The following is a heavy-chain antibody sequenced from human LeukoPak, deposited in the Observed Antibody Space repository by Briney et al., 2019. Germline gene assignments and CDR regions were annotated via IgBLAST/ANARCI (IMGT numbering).Heavy chain of an antibody. CDR1: GGSFSGYY. V-gene: IGHV4-34*01. D-gene: IGHD3-3*01. Sequence: SETLSLTCAVYGGSFSGYYWSWIRQPPGKGLEWIGEINHSGSTNYNPSLKSRVTISVDTSKNQFSLKLSSVTAADTAVYYCARRTYYDFWSGYSKSEFDYWGQGTLVTVSS. CDR2: INHSGST. J-gene: IGHJ4*02. CDR3: ARRTYYDFWSGYSKSEFDY.